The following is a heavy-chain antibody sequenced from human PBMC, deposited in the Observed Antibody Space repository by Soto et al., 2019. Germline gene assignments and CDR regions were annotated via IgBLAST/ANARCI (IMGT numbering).Heavy chain of an antibody. CDR3: ARIHWAQSSLDY. Sequence: TLSLTCAVSGGSLDSGAFSLGWMRQPPGKGLEWIGYVTHSGTAYSIPSLNGRLTLSVDSSQTQFSLKLTSVTAADSAFYYCARIHWAQSSLDYWGRGILVTVSS. J-gene: IGHJ4*02. CDR2: VTHSGTA. D-gene: IGHD6-19*01. CDR1: GGSLDSGAFS. V-gene: IGHV4-30-2*01.